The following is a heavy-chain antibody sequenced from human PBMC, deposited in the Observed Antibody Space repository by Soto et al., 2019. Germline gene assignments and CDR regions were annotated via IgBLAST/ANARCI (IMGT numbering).Heavy chain of an antibody. CDR3: TIPRGPMIRP. CDR1: GFTFSNAW. CDR2: IKSKTDGGTT. J-gene: IGHJ5*02. V-gene: IGHV3-15*01. D-gene: IGHD3-22*01. Sequence: EVQLVESGGGLVEPGGSLRLSCTASGFTFSNAWMTWVRQAPGKGLEWVGRIKSKTDGGTTDYAAPVKGRFTISRDDSKNTMYLQMNSLTTEDTAVYYCTIPRGPMIRPWGQGTLVTVSS.